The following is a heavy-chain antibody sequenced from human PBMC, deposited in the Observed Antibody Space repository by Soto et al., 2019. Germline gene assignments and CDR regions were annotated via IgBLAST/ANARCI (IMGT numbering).Heavy chain of an antibody. CDR3: ARAAPTVGGPKVDY. Sequence: ASVKVSCKTSAYTFISYGISWVRQAPGQGLEWMGWISAYNGNTNYAQKFQGRVTMTTDTSTSTGYMELRSRRSDDTAEYYCARAAPTVGGPKVDYWGQGTLVTVSS. CDR1: AYTFISYG. CDR2: ISAYNGNT. V-gene: IGHV1-18*04. D-gene: IGHD1-26*01. J-gene: IGHJ4*02.